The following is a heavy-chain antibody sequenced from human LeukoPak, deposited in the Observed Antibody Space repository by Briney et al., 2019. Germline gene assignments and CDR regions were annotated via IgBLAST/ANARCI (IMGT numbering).Heavy chain of an antibody. CDR3: ARRFCSSVRCYDVDAFHV. CDR2: ISGYNGKI. Sequence: ASVRVSPKASGHTFVSYGISWVRQAPGQGLEWMGWISGYNGKINYAQKFQGRVTMTTDTSTSTAYLELRSPTSEDTAVYYCARRFCSSVRCYDVDAFHVWGQGTLVTVSS. J-gene: IGHJ3*01. V-gene: IGHV1-18*01. CDR1: GHTFVSYG. D-gene: IGHD2-2*01.